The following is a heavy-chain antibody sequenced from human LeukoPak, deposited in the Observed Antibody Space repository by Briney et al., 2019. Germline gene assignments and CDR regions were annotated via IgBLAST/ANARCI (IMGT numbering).Heavy chain of an antibody. D-gene: IGHD3-22*01. CDR1: GGSISSGSYY. V-gene: IGHV4-61*02. CDR3: ARENDTYYYDSSGYYYNWFDP. J-gene: IGHJ5*02. Sequence: SETLSLTCTVSGGSISSGSYYWSWIRQPAGKGLEWIGRIYTSGSTNYNPSLKSRVTISVDTSRNQFSLKLSSVTAADTAVYYCARENDTYYYDSSGYYYNWFDPWGQGTLVTVSS. CDR2: IYTSGST.